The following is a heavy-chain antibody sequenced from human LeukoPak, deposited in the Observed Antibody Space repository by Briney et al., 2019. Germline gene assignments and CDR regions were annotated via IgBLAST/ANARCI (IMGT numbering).Heavy chain of an antibody. D-gene: IGHD4-17*01. CDR3: ASPMTTVDY. CDR1: GFTFSSYW. CDR2: INGDGIGT. V-gene: IGHV3-74*01. Sequence: PGGSLRLSCAASGFTFSSYWMHWVRQAPGKGLVWVSRINGDGIGTTYADSVKGRFTISRDSAKNTLYLQMNSLRAEDTAVYYCASPMTTVDYWGQGTLVTVSS. J-gene: IGHJ4*02.